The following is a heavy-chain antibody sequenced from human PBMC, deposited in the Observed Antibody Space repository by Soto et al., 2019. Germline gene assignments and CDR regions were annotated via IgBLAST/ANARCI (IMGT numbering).Heavy chain of an antibody. V-gene: IGHV3-7*01. D-gene: IGHD6-19*01. CDR3: ARDHINGWKFDY. CDR1: GFPFITYW. J-gene: IGHJ4*02. CDR2: IKQDGSEN. Sequence: EVQLVESGGGLVQPGGPRRLSWAASGFPFITYWLVWVRQAQGKGLEWVANIKQDGSENYYVDSVKGRFTTSRDNTKNSFYLQMNSLRAEDTAVYYCARDHINGWKFDYWGRGTLVTVSS.